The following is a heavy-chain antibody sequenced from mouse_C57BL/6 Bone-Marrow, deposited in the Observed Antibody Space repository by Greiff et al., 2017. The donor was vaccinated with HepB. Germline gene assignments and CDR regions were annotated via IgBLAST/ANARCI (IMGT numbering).Heavy chain of an antibody. D-gene: IGHD1-1*01. V-gene: IGHV14-3*01. Sequence: EVQLQQSVAELVRPGASVKLSCTASGFNIKNTYMSWVKQRPEQGLEWIGRIDPANGNTKYAPKFQGKATITADKSSNTAYLQLSSLTSEDTAIYYCSRYGSSYDWYFDVWGTGTTVTVSS. CDR2: IDPANGNT. J-gene: IGHJ1*03. CDR1: GFNIKNTY. CDR3: SRYGSSYDWYFDV.